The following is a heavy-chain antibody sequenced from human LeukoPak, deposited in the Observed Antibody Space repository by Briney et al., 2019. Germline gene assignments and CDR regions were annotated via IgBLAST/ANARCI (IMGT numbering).Heavy chain of an antibody. CDR2: ISSSSSTI. D-gene: IGHD1-26*01. V-gene: IGHV3-48*01. CDR1: GFTFSSYS. J-gene: IGHJ3*02. CDR3: ARGASGSYLGAFDI. Sequence: GGSLRLSCAASGFTFSSYSMNWVRQAPGKGLEWVSYISSSSSTIYYADSVKGRFTISRDNAKNSLYLQMNSLRAEDTAVYYCARGASGSYLGAFDIWGQGTMVTVSS.